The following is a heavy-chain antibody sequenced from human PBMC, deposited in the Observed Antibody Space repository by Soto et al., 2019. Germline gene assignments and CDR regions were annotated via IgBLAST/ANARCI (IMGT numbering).Heavy chain of an antibody. CDR2: INHSGST. CDR3: ARSKGARPFDY. V-gene: IGHV4-34*01. Sequence: SKTLSLTCAVYGGSFSGYYWSWIRQPPGKGLEWIGEINHSGSTNYNPSLKSRVTISVDTSKNQFSLKLSSVTAADTAVYYCARSKGARPFDYWGQGTLVTVSS. CDR1: GGSFSGYY. J-gene: IGHJ4*02. D-gene: IGHD6-6*01.